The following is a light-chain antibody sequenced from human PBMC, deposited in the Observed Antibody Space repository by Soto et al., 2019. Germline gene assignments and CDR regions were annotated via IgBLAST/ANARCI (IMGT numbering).Light chain of an antibody. CDR3: QQLNSYRGFT. J-gene: IGKJ3*01. CDR1: QGISSY. CDR2: VAS. Sequence: IQLTQSPSSLSASVGDRVTITCRASQGISSYLAWYQQKPGKAPKLLIYVASTLQSGVPSRFSGSGSGTDFTLTISSLQPEDFATYYCQQLNSYRGFTFGPGTKVDIK. V-gene: IGKV1-9*01.